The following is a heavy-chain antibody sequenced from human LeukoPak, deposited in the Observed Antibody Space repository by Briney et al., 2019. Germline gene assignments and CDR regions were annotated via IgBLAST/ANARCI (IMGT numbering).Heavy chain of an antibody. V-gene: IGHV4-39*07. CDR3: ARDSWDTMIVVVTRPPDYYYGMDV. J-gene: IGHJ6*02. Sequence: SETLSLTCTVSGGSISSSSYYWSWIRQPPGKGLEWIGEINHSGSTNYNPSLKSRVTISVDTSKNQFSLKLSSVTAADTAVYYCARDSWDTMIVVVTRPPDYYYGMDVWGQGTTVTVSS. D-gene: IGHD3-22*01. CDR1: GGSISSSSYY. CDR2: INHSGST.